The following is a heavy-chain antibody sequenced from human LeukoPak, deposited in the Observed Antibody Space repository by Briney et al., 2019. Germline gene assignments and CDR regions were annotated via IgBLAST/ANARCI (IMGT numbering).Heavy chain of an antibody. CDR3: ASGSGYSFGAFDI. Sequence: PSETLSLTCTVSGGSISTFYWSWIRQPQGQGQAWVGYIYYSYTANYNPSLNSRVTITVTTSKNQYSLMLSSVTAADTAVYDCASGSGYSFGAFDIWGQGTMVTVSS. CDR2: IYYSYTA. V-gene: IGHV4-59*01. D-gene: IGHD3-22*01. CDR1: GGSISTFY. J-gene: IGHJ3*02.